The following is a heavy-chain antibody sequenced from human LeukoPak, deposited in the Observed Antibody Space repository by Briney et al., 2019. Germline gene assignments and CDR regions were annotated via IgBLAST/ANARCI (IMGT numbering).Heavy chain of an antibody. Sequence: SETLSLTCAVYGGSFIDYSWSCFRQPPGKGLEWIGYVYDNGDTNYHPSFTGRVSISVDVSKNQLSLTLTSVLAADTADYFCARLSDYDVDTSHYMDVWGKGTTVTISS. V-gene: IGHV4-59*01. CDR2: VYDNGDT. D-gene: IGHD3-22*01. J-gene: IGHJ6*03. CDR1: GGSFIDYS. CDR3: ARLSDYDVDTSHYMDV.